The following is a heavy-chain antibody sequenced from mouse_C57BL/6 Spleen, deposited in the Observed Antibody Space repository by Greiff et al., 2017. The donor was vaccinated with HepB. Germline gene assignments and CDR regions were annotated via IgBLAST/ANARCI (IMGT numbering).Heavy chain of an antibody. CDR1: GYSITSGYY. V-gene: IGHV3-6*01. J-gene: IGHJ2*01. D-gene: IGHD3-2*02. Sequence: EVQLVESGPGLVKPSQSLSLTCSVTGYSITSGYYWNWIRQFPGNKLEWMGYISYDGSNNYNPSLKNRISITRDTSKNQFFLKLNSVTTEDTATYYCARDSSGYYFDYWGQVTTLTVSS. CDR3: ARDSSGYYFDY. CDR2: ISYDGSN.